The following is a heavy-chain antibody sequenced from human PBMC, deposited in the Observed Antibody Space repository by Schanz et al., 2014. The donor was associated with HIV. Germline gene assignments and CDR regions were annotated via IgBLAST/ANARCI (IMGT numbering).Heavy chain of an antibody. D-gene: IGHD3-9*01. CDR3: ARTDYDILTGYSLGYYGMDV. V-gene: IGHV1-69*01. Sequence: QVQLVQSGAAVKRPGSTVKVSCTASGGTLISTYGFSWARQAPGQGLEWMGGIIPIFGTANYAQKFQDRVTITADEPTSTAYMVLRGLRSEDTAVYYCARTDYDILTGYSLGYYGMDVWGQGTTVTVSS. CDR1: GGTLISTYG. CDR2: IIPIFGTA. J-gene: IGHJ6*02.